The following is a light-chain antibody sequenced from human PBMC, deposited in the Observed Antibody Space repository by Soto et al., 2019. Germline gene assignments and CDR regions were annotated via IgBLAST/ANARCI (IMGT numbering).Light chain of an antibody. CDR2: GAS. V-gene: IGKV3-15*01. CDR1: QSVSRK. Sequence: DIVMTQSPATRSVSPGERVTFSCRASQSVSRKLAWYQHKPGQAPRLLISGASTGATGIPARFSGSGSGTEFTLTISSLQSEDCAIYYCQQYHTWPSTFGGGTKVDIK. J-gene: IGKJ4*01. CDR3: QQYHTWPST.